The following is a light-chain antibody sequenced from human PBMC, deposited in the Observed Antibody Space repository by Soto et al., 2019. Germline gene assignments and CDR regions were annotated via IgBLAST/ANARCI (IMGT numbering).Light chain of an antibody. CDR1: QTVSTY. CDR3: QQTYFGLHT. Sequence: DVQMTQSPSSLSASVGDRVTITCRASQTVSTYLNWYQQKPGKAPKLLIHAASTLQSGVPSRFSGSVAGTDFTLAISGLQLEDFATYYCQQTYFGLHTFGQGTKLEIK. CDR2: AAS. V-gene: IGKV1-39*01. J-gene: IGKJ2*01.